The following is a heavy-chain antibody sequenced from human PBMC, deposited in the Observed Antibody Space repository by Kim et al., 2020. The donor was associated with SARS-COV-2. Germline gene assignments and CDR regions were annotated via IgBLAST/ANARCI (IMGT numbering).Heavy chain of an antibody. D-gene: IGHD3-9*01. J-gene: IGHJ4*02. CDR3: TTYGDILTGYRFDY. Sequence: AAPVKGRFTISRDDSKNTLYLQMNSLKTEDTAVYYCTTYGDILTGYRFDYWGQGTLVTVSS. V-gene: IGHV3-15*01.